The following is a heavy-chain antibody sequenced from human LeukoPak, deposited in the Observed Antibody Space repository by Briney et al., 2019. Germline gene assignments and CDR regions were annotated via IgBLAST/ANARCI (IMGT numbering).Heavy chain of an antibody. J-gene: IGHJ4*02. D-gene: IGHD5-18*01. V-gene: IGHV4-31*03. CDR3: ARSDTAMVIDY. CDR1: GGSISSGGYY. Sequence: PSEILSLTCTVSGGSISSGGYYWSWIRQHPGKGLEWIGYIYYSGSTYYNPSLKSRVTVSVDTSKNQFSLKLSSVTAADTAVYYCARSDTAMVIDYWGQGTLVTVSS. CDR2: IYYSGST.